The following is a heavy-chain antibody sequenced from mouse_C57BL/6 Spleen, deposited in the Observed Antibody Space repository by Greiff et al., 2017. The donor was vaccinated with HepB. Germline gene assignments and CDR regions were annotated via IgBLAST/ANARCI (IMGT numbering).Heavy chain of an antibody. CDR1: GYTFTSYW. V-gene: IGHV1-69*01. CDR2: IDPSDSYT. J-gene: IGHJ1*03. CDR3: ARGGGSFDV. Sequence: QVQLQQPGAELVMPGASVKLSCKASGYTFTSYWMHWVKQRPGQGLEWIGEIDPSDSYTNYNQKFKGKSTLTVDKSSSTAYMQLSSLTSEDSAVYYCARGGGSFDVWGTGTTVTVSS.